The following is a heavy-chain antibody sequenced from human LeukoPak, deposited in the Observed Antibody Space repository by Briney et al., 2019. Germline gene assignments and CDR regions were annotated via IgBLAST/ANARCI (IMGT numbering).Heavy chain of an antibody. D-gene: IGHD2-21*02. CDR1: GLNCSDYD. CDR2: ISSSGSTI. Sequence: SLRLSCAASGLNCSDYDMSWIRQAPGKGLEWASYISSSGSTIHYADSVKGRFTISRDNAKNSLYLQMNSLRAEDTAVYYCARDLYCGGDCYSFFDYWGQGTLVTVSS. CDR3: ARDLYCGGDCYSFFDY. J-gene: IGHJ4*02. V-gene: IGHV3-11*01.